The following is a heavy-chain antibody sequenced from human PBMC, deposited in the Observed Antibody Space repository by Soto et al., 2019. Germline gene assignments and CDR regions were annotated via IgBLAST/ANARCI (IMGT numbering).Heavy chain of an antibody. CDR1: GFILSGDA. V-gene: IGHV3-64D*08. J-gene: IGHJ3*02. D-gene: IGHD3-10*01. CDR3: VVRGSAFDI. CDR2: ISGDGGNT. Sequence: EVQVVESGGGLVQPGGSQRLSCSASGFILSGDAVHWVRQAPGKGLEYVSGISGDGGNTYYADSVKGRFTVSRDKSKNSLFVQMSSLRPEDTAVYYCVVRGSAFDIWGQGTVVIVSS.